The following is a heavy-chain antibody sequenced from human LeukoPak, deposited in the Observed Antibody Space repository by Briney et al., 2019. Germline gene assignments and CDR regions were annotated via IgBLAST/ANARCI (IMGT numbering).Heavy chain of an antibody. Sequence: GGSLRLSCAASGFTFSRYSMNWVRQAPGRGLEWVSSISSSSSYIYYADSVKGRFTISRDNAKNSLYLQMNSLRAEDTAVYYCAELGITMIGGVWGKGTTVTISS. CDR1: GFTFSRYS. V-gene: IGHV3-21*01. CDR3: AELGITMIGGV. J-gene: IGHJ6*04. D-gene: IGHD3-10*02. CDR2: ISSSSSYI.